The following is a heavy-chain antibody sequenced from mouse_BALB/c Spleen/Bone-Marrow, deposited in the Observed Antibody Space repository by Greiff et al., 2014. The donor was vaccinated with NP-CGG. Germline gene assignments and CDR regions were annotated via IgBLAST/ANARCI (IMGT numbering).Heavy chain of an antibody. Sequence: VMLGESGPGLVAPSQSLSITCTVSGFSLTGYGLNWVRQPPGKGLEWLGMIWGDGSTDYNSALKSRLSISKDNSKSQVFLKMNRLQTDDTARYYCARALYDYDDLYCAMDYWGQGTSVTVSS. J-gene: IGHJ4*01. V-gene: IGHV2-6-7*01. CDR2: IWGDGST. D-gene: IGHD2-4*01. CDR3: ARALYDYDDLYCAMDY. CDR1: GFSLTGYG.